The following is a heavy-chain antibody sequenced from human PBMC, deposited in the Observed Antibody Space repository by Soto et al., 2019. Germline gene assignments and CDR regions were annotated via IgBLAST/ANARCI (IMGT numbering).Heavy chain of an antibody. Sequence: QEQLVESGGGVVQPGRSLRLSCAASGFTFNTYGMHWVRQAPGKGLEWVAVISYDGSDKYYADSVKGRFIISRDNSKNTLYLQMNSLRAEDTAIYYCAKSPNFYCSSPNCYKFYFVFWGLGALVTVSS. CDR3: AKSPNFYCSSPNCYKFYFVF. CDR1: GFTFNTYG. CDR2: ISYDGSDK. J-gene: IGHJ4*02. D-gene: IGHD2-2*02. V-gene: IGHV3-30*18.